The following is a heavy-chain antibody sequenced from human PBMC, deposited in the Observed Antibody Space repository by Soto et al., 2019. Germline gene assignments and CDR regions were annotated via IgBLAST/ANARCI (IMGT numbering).Heavy chain of an antibody. CDR1: GYTFTSYA. D-gene: IGHD2-21*02. CDR2: INAGNGNT. CDR3: ARSIVVVTALDY. V-gene: IGHV1-3*05. Sequence: QVQLVQSGAEEKKPGASVKVSCKASGYTFTSYAMHWVRLAPGQRLEWMGWINAGNGNTRYSQKFQGRVTITRDTSASTAYMELSSLRSEYSVVYYCARSIVVVTALDYWGQGTLVSVSS. J-gene: IGHJ4*02.